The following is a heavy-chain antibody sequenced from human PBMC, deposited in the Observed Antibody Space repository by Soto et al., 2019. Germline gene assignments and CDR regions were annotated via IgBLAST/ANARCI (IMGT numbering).Heavy chain of an antibody. Sequence: GASVKVSCKASGYTFTGYYMHWVRQAPGQGLEWMGWINPNSGGTNYAQKFQGWVTMTRDTSISTAYMELSSLRSEDTAVYNCARGRWTQTTADYYLDYWGQGTLVTVSS. CDR3: ARGRWTQTTADYYLDY. D-gene: IGHD1-1*01. J-gene: IGHJ4*02. CDR2: INPNSGGT. V-gene: IGHV1-2*04. CDR1: GYTFTGYY.